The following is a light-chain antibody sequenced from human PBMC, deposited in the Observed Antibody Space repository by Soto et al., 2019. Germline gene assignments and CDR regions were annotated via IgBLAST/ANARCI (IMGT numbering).Light chain of an antibody. CDR2: GNS. J-gene: IGLJ2*01. CDR3: QSYDSSLSGSEV. CDR1: SSNIGAGYD. V-gene: IGLV1-40*01. Sequence: QAVVTQPPSVSGAPGQRVTISCTGSSSNIGAGYDVHWYQQLPGTAPKLLIYGNSNRPSGVPDRFSGSKSGTSASLAITGLQAEDEGEYYCQSYDSSLSGSEVFGGGTQLTVL.